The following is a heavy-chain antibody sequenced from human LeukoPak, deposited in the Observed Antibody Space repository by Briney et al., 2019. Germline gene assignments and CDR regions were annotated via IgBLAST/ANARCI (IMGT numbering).Heavy chain of an antibody. CDR3: ARQGGWLADAFDI. CDR2: INPNSGGT. Sequence: ASVKVSCKASGYSFTGYYLHWVRQAPGQGLEWVGWINPNSGGTNYAQKFQGSVTMTRDTSINTASMELNKLRSDDTAVYYCARQGGWLADAFDIWGQGTMVTVSS. D-gene: IGHD5-24*01. J-gene: IGHJ3*02. V-gene: IGHV1-2*02. CDR1: GYSFTGYY.